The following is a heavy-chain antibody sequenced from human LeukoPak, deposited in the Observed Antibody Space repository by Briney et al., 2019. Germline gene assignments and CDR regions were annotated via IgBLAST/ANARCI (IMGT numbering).Heavy chain of an antibody. CDR2: ISAYNGNT. Sequence: GASVKVSCKASGYTFTSYGISWVRQAPGQGLEWMGWISAYNGNTNYAQKLQGRVTMTTDTSTSTAYMELRSLRSDDTAVYYCARDRAVGATVDQDNNNHGMDVWGQGTTVTVSS. CDR1: GYTFTSYG. D-gene: IGHD1-26*01. J-gene: IGHJ6*02. CDR3: ARDRAVGATVDQDNNNHGMDV. V-gene: IGHV1-18*01.